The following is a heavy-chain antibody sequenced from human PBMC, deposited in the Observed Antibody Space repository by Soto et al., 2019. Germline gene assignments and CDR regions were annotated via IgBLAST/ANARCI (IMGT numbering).Heavy chain of an antibody. CDR2: IYYSGST. J-gene: IGHJ4*02. CDR3: ARHSGARANFDY. CDR1: GGSISSYY. V-gene: IGHV4-59*08. D-gene: IGHD1-26*01. Sequence: PETLSLTCTVSGGSISSYYWSWIRQPPGKGLEWIGYIYYSGSTNYNPSLKSRVTISVDTSKNQFSLKLSSVTAADTAVYYCARHSGARANFDYWGQGTLVTVSS.